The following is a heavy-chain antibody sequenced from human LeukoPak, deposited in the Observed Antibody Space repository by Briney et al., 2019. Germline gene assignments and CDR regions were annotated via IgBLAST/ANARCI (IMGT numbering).Heavy chain of an antibody. V-gene: IGHV3-21*01. CDR2: ISSSSSYI. D-gene: IGHD2-21*02. CDR1: GFTFSSYS. Sequence: PGGSLRLSCAASGFTFSSYSMNWVRQAPGKGLEWVSSISSSSSYIYYADSVKGRFTISRDNAKNSLYIQMNSLRAEDTAVYYCARDQYLAYCGGDCYSGQFDYWGQGILVTVSS. J-gene: IGHJ4*02. CDR3: ARDQYLAYCGGDCYSGQFDY.